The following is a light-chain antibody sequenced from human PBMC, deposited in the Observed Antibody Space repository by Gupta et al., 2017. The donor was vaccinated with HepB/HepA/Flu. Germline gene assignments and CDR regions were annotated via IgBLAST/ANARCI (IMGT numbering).Light chain of an antibody. V-gene: IGLV1-47*02. CDR1: SSKVGRDN. CDR3: AAGDNILSAYV. J-gene: IGLJ1*01. CDR2: NDD. Sequence: QPVLSQPPSASLGPAPRVAISCSGSSSKVGRDNVYWYRRRPGTAPKLLIYNDDRRPSGVPDRFSGSKSGTSASLAISGLRAEDEADYYCAAGDNILSAYVFGTGTWVTVL.